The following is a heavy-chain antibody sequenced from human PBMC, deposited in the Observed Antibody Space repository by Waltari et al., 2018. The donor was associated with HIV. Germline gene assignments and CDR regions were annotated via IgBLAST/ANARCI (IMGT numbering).Heavy chain of an antibody. D-gene: IGHD2-2*01. CDR1: GGSISSSSYY. CDR3: ARPIVVGALGYGMDV. V-gene: IGHV4-39*01. J-gene: IGHJ6*02. CDR2: SYYSGST. Sequence: QLQLQESGPGLVKPSETLSLTCTVSGGSISSSSYYWGWIRQPPGKGLEWIGSSYYSGSTYYNPSLKSRVTISVDTSKNQFSLKLSSVTAADTAVYYCARPIVVGALGYGMDVWGQGTTVTVSS.